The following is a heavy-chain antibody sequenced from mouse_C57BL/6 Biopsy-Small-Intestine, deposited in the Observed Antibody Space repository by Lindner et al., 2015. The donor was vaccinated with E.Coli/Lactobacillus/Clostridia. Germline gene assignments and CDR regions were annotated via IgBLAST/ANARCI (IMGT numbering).Heavy chain of an antibody. J-gene: IGHJ1*01. CDR2: IIPILGMP. CDR1: GGTFSSYT. CDR3: ARARAAAGGYYYYHGMDV. V-gene: IGHV1-53*01. D-gene: IGHD1-1*01. Sequence: SVKVSCKASGGTFSSYTISWVRQAPGQGLEWMGSIIPILGMPNYAQKFQGRVTITADKSTSTAYMEMSSLRSEDTAVYYCARARAAAGGYYYYHGMDVWGQGTTVTVSS.